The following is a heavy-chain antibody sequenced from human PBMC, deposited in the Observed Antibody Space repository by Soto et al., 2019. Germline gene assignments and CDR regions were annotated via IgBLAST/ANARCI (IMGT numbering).Heavy chain of an antibody. V-gene: IGHV3-30-3*01. CDR2: ISYDGSNK. CDR1: GFTFSSYA. Sequence: QVQLVESGGGVVQPGRSLRLSCAASGFTFSSYAMHWIRQAPGKGLEWVAVISYDGSNKYYADSVKGRFTISRDNSKNTLYLQMNSLRAEDTAVYYCAREEWELHWFDSWGQGTLVTVSS. J-gene: IGHJ5*01. CDR3: AREEWELHWFDS. D-gene: IGHD1-26*01.